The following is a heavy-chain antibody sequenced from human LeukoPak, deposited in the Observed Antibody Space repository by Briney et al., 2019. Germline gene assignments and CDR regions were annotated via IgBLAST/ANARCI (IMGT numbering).Heavy chain of an antibody. D-gene: IGHD6-19*01. Sequence: GGSLRLSCAASGFTFSSYWMSWVRQAPGKGLEWVANIKQDGSEKYYVDSVKGRFTISRDNAKNSLYLQMNSLRAEDTAVYYCARADSSGWFIGYYYMDVWGKGPRSPSP. CDR2: IKQDGSEK. V-gene: IGHV3-7*01. J-gene: IGHJ6*03. CDR1: GFTFSSYW. CDR3: ARADSSGWFIGYYYMDV.